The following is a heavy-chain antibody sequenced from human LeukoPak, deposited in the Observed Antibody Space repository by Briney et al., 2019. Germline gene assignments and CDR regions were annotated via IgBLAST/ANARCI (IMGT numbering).Heavy chain of an antibody. D-gene: IGHD2-8*02. J-gene: IGHJ4*02. V-gene: IGHV3-30*02. Sequence: GPSLRLSCAASEFTFSSHGIHCARQAPGEGLGWVAFIQYDGTDIFYADSVKGRFTISRDNSKNTVYLQMNSLRVEDTAVYYCASPPGYCTGTTCSYYYDYWGQGTLVTVSS. CDR2: IQYDGTDI. CDR3: ASPPGYCTGTTCSYYYDY. CDR1: EFTFSSHG.